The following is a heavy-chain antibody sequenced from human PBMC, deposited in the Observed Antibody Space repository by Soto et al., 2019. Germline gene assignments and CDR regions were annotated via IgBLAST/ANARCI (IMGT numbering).Heavy chain of an antibody. D-gene: IGHD3-10*01. CDR3: ARPLYGSGSYSLHYYYYGMDV. J-gene: IGHJ6*02. CDR2: IIPIFGTA. CDR1: GGTFSSYA. V-gene: IGHV1-69*13. Sequence: GASVKVSCKASGGTFSSYAINWVRQAPGQGLERMGGIIPIFGTANYAQKFQGRVTITADESTSTAYMELSSLRSEDTAVYYCARPLYGSGSYSLHYYYYGMDVWGQGTTVTVSS.